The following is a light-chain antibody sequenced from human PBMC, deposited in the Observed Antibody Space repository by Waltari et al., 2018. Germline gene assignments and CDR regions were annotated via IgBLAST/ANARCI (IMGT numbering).Light chain of an antibody. J-gene: IGKJ5*01. V-gene: IGKV3-20*01. CDR3: PQYGSSPRP. CDR1: QSVSSSY. CDR2: GAS. Sequence: EIVLTQSPGTLSLSPGERATLSCRASQSVSSSYLAWYQQKPVQAPRLLIYGASSRATGIPDRFSGSGSGTDFTLTISRLEPEDFAVYYCPQYGSSPRPFGQGTRLEIK.